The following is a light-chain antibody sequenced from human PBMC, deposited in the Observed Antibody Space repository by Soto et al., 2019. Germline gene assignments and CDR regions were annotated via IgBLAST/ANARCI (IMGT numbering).Light chain of an antibody. CDR2: DAS. CDR1: QGVSSY. J-gene: IGKJ2*01. V-gene: IGKV3D-11*01. CDR3: QQRSNWYT. Sequence: EIVLTQSPATLSLSPGERATLSCRASQGVSSYLAWYQQKPGQAPRLLIYDASNRSTGIPARFSGSGPGTDFTLTISSLEPEDFAVYYCQQRSNWYTFGQGTKLEIK.